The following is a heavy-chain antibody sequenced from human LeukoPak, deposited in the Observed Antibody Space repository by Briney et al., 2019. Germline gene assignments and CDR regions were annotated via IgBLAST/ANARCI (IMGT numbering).Heavy chain of an antibody. CDR2: IYPGDSDP. D-gene: IGHD1-26*01. CDR3: ARHAVGATDY. J-gene: IGHJ4*02. CDR1: GYSFTNYH. V-gene: IGHV5-51*01. Sequence: GESLKISCKGSGYSFTNYHIGWVRQMPGKGLEWMGFIYPGDSDPRYSPSFQGQVTISADKSISTAYLQWSSLKASDTAIYYCARHAVGATDYWGQGTLVTVSS.